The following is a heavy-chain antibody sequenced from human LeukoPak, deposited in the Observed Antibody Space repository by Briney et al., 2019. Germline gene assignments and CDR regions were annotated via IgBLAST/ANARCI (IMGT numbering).Heavy chain of an antibody. CDR3: ARRISTYDSSGYSTGDAFDF. V-gene: IGHV4-39*01. D-gene: IGHD3-22*01. Sequence: ASETLSLTCTVSGGSISSSDYYWGWIRQPPGKGLEWIGIVYYGGSTHYNPSHKGRVTLSVDTSKNQFSLKLTSVTAADTAVYYCARRISTYDSSGYSTGDAFDFWGQGIPVTVSS. CDR2: VYYGGST. J-gene: IGHJ4*02. CDR1: GGSISSSDYY.